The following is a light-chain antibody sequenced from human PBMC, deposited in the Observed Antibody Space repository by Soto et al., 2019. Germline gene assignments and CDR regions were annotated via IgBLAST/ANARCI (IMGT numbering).Light chain of an antibody. CDR2: GNS. Sequence: QAVVTQPPSVSGAPGQRVTISCTGSSSNIGAHYDVHWYQQLPGTAPKLLIYGNSNRPSVVPDRFSGSKSGTSASLAITGLQAEDEADYYCQSYDNSLSVYVFGTGTKLIVL. CDR3: QSYDNSLSVYV. CDR1: SSNIGAHYD. V-gene: IGLV1-40*01. J-gene: IGLJ1*01.